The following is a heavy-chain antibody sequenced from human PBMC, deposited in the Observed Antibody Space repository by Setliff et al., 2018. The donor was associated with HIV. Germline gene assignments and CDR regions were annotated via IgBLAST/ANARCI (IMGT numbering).Heavy chain of an antibody. CDR3: ATSPRGTYYDILSGRPRGWFDP. CDR1: GDTFSRYA. D-gene: IGHD3-9*01. CDR2: IIPILGEA. J-gene: IGHJ5*02. V-gene: IGHV1-69*10. Sequence: SVKVSCKASGDTFSRYAISWVRQAPGQGLEWMGGIIPILGEANYAQRFQGRVTINADESTSTAYMDLSSLTSDDTAVYHCATSPRGTYYDILSGRPRGWFDPWGQGTLVTVPS.